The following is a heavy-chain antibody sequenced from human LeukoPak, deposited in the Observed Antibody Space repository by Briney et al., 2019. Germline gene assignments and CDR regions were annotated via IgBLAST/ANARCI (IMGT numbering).Heavy chain of an antibody. J-gene: IGHJ4*02. D-gene: IGHD6-19*01. Sequence: ASVKVSCKASGYTFTSYYIHWVRQAPGQGLEWMGIIYPGGGSTSYAQKFQGRVTMTRDMSTSTVYMELSSLRAEDTALYYCARGWREFSGSGWYESIADYWGQGTLVTVSS. CDR2: IYPGGGST. CDR1: GYTFTSYY. V-gene: IGHV1-46*01. CDR3: ARGWREFSGSGWYESIADY.